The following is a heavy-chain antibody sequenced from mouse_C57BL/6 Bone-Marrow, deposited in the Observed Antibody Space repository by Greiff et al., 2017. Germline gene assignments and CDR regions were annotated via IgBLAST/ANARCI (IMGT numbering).Heavy chain of an antibody. V-gene: IGHV1-82*01. CDR1: GYAFSSSW. J-gene: IGHJ3*01. Sequence: QVQLQQSGPALVKPGASVKISCKASGYAFSSSWMNWVKQRPGKGLEWIGRIYPGDGDTNYNGKFKGKATLTADKSSSTAYMQLSSLTSEDSAVYFCARSIRGWFAYWGQGTLVTVSA. CDR3: ARSIRGWFAY. CDR2: IYPGDGDT. D-gene: IGHD2-4*01.